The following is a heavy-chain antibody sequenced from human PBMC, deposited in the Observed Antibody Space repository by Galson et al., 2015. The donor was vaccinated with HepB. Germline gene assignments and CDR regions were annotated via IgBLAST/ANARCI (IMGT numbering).Heavy chain of an antibody. Sequence: SVKVSCKASGYIFSSFAIHWVRQAPGQRLEWMGWINAGTDRAIYSQKFQGRISITKNKSTSTVYIELSSLKSEDTAVYYCARDPSVETIWGQGTLVTVSS. CDR3: ARDPSVETI. CDR2: INAGTDRA. CDR1: GYIFSSFA. V-gene: IGHV1-3*01. D-gene: IGHD5/OR15-5a*01. J-gene: IGHJ4*02.